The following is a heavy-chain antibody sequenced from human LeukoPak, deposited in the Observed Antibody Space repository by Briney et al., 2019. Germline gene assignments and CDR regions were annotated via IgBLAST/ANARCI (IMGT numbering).Heavy chain of an antibody. D-gene: IGHD3-16*01. CDR3: ARHDYDYVWGSYLDY. CDR1: GGSISSYY. Sequence: SETLSLTCTVSGGSISSYYWSWIRQPAGKGLEWIGRIYTSGSTNYNPSLKSRVTMSVDTSKNQFSLKLSSVTAADTAVYYCARHDYDYVWGSYLDYWGQGTLVTVSS. J-gene: IGHJ4*02. CDR2: IYTSGST. V-gene: IGHV4-4*07.